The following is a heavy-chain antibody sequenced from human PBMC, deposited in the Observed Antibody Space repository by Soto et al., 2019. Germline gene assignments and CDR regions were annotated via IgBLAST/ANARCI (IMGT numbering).Heavy chain of an antibody. Sequence: LSXTCTVSCGSMLAXYRNWMRKPPGKGLQWIAYTYYSGSTTYNPSLKSRVTISVDSSKNQFSLKLDSVTPSDTAAYYCARVRGTAGKRYFDYWGPGTLGTVSS. V-gene: IGHV4-59*01. CDR1: CGSMLAXY. CDR3: ARVRGTAGKRYFDY. D-gene: IGHD6-13*01. CDR2: TYYSGST. J-gene: IGHJ4*02.